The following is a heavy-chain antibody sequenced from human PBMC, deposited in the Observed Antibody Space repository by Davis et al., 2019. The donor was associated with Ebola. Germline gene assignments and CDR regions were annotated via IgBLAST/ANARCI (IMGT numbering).Heavy chain of an antibody. CDR3: ARVELLWFREPPGRSGGMDV. D-gene: IGHD3-10*01. V-gene: IGHV4-34*01. CDR1: GGSFSGYY. CDR2: IYYSGST. J-gene: IGHJ6*02. Sequence: SETLSLTCAVYGGSFSGYYWGWIRQPPGKGLEWIGRIYYSGSTYYNPSLKSRVTISVDTSKNQFSLKLSSVTAADTAVYYCARVELLWFREPPGRSGGMDVWGQGTTVTVSS.